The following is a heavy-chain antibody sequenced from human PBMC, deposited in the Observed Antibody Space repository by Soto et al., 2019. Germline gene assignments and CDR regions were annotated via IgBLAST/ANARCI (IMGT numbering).Heavy chain of an antibody. D-gene: IGHD5-18*01. CDR1: GGTFSGYA. CDR3: ANARRLFRYSYGVGYYGMDV. V-gene: IGHV1-69*01. Sequence: QVQLVQSGAEVKKPGSSVKVSCKASGGTFSGYAISWVRQAPGQGLEWMGGIIPIFGTANYAQKFQGRVAITADESTSTAYMELSSLRSEYTAVYYCANARRLFRYSYGVGYYGMDVWGQGTTVTVSS. CDR2: IIPIFGTA. J-gene: IGHJ6*02.